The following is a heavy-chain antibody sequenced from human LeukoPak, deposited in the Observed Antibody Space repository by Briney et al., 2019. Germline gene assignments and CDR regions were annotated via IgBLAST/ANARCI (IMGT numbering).Heavy chain of an antibody. D-gene: IGHD3-22*01. Sequence: SETLSLTCAVYGGSFSGYYWSWIRQPPGKGLEWIGEINHSGSTNYNPSLKSRVTISVDTSKNQFSLKLSSVTAADTAVYYWARGGYYDSSGYAEYYFDYWGQGTLVTVSS. CDR3: ARGGYYDSSGYAEYYFDY. J-gene: IGHJ4*02. CDR1: GGSFSGYY. CDR2: INHSGST. V-gene: IGHV4-34*01.